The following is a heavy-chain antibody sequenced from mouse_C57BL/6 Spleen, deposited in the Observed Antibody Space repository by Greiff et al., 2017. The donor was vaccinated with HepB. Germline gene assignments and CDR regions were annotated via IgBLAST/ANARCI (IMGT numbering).Heavy chain of an antibody. CDR3: ARHHYYAMDY. J-gene: IGHJ4*01. CDR1: GYTFTSYW. Sequence: VQLQQPGAELVKPGASVKLSCKASGYTFTSYWMHWVKQRPGRGLEWSGRIDPNSGGTKYNEKFKSKATLTVDKPSSTAYMQLSSLTSEDSAVYYCARHHYYAMDYWGQGTSVTVSS. V-gene: IGHV1-72*01. CDR2: IDPNSGGT.